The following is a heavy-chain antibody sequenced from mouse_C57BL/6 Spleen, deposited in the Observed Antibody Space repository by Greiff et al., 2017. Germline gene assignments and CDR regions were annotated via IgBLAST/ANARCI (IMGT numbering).Heavy chain of an antibody. D-gene: IGHD2-1*01. V-gene: IGHV1-54*01. CDR3: ARERDDGNSAWFAY. J-gene: IGHJ3*01. CDR1: GYAFTNYL. Sequence: VQLQQSGAELVRPGTSVKVSCKASGYAFTNYLIEWVKQRPGQGLEWIGVINPGSGGTNYNEKFKGKATLTADKSSSTAYMQLSSLTSDDSAVYFCARERDDGNSAWFAYWGQGTLVTVSA. CDR2: INPGSGGT.